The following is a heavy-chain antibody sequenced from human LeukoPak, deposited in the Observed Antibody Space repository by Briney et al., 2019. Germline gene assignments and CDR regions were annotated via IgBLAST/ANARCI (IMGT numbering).Heavy chain of an antibody. CDR3: AREGRRYPVYYYYGMDV. CDR2: ISYDGSNK. Sequence: SCKASGYTFTKYAMHWVRQAPGKGLEWVAVISYDGSNKYYADSVKGRFTISRDNSKNTLYLQMNSLRAEDTAVYYCAREGRRYPVYYYYGMDVWGQGTTVTVSS. CDR1: GYTFTKYA. J-gene: IGHJ6*02. D-gene: IGHD3-9*01. V-gene: IGHV3-30-3*01.